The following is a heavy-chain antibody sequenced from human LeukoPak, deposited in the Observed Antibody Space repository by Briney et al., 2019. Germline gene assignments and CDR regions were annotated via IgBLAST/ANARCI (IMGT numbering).Heavy chain of an antibody. CDR1: GGSISSSSYY. V-gene: IGHV4-39*07. CDR3: ARYRYSSRMDV. CDR2: IYYSGST. D-gene: IGHD6-13*01. J-gene: IGHJ6*04. Sequence: SETLSLTCTVPGGSISSSSYYWGWIRQPPGKGLEWIGSIYYSGSTYYNPSLKSRVTISVDTSKNQFSLKLSSVTAADTAVYYCARYRYSSRMDVWGKGTTVTISS.